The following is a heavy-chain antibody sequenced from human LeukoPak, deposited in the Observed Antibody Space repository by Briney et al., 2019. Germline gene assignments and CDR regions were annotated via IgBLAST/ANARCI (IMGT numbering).Heavy chain of an antibody. CDR1: GYTFTSYY. V-gene: IGHV1-46*01. Sequence: ASVKVSCKASGYTFTSYYMHWVRQAPGQGLEWMGLINPSGGSTSYAQKFQGRVTMTRDTSISTAYMELSRLRSDDTAVYYCARDSAPGDTYGLLGIDSWGQGTLVTVSS. J-gene: IGHJ4*02. CDR2: INPSGGST. CDR3: ARDSAPGDTYGLLGIDS. D-gene: IGHD5-18*01.